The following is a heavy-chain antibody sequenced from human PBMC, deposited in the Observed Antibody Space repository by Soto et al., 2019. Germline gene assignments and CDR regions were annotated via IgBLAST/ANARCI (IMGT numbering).Heavy chain of an antibody. D-gene: IGHD5-12*01. CDR2: IIPIFGTA. Sequence: QVQLVQSWAEVTKPGSSVKVSCKASGGTFSSYAISWVRQAPGQGLEWMGGIIPIFGTANYAQKFQGRVTITAHESTSTAYLELSSLRSEDTDVYYCARRGEKGPRGNWFDPWGQGTLFSLSS. J-gene: IGHJ5*02. CDR3: ARRGEKGPRGNWFDP. CDR1: GGTFSSYA. V-gene: IGHV1-69*01.